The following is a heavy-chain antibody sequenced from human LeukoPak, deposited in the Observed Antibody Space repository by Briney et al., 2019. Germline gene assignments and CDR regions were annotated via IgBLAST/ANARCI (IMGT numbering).Heavy chain of an antibody. CDR3: VKSHGAGRYYPLEY. CDR1: GFNFDDYT. V-gene: IGHV3-9*01. CDR2: ISWNSDFI. Sequence: PGRSLRLSCAASGFNFDDYTMHWVRQPPGKGLEWVSGISWNSDFIVYGDSVKGRFTISRDNAKNSLYLQMNSLRAGDTALYYCVKSHGAGRYYPLEYWGQGTLLTVSS. D-gene: IGHD3-10*01. J-gene: IGHJ4*02.